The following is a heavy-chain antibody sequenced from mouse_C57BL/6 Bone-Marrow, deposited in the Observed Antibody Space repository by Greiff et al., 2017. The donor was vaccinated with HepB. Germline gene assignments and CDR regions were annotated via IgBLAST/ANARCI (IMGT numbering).Heavy chain of an antibody. CDR2: INPSTGGT. D-gene: IGHD1-1*01. CDR1: GYSFTGYY. J-gene: IGHJ2*01. CDR3: ARGYGSSYDFDY. V-gene: IGHV1-42*01. Sequence: EVQLQQSGPELVKPGASVKISCKASGYSFTGYYMNWVKQSPEKSLEWIGEINPSTGGTTYNQKFKAEATLTVDKSSSTAYMQLKSLTSEDSAVYYCARGYGSSYDFDYWGQGTTLTVSS.